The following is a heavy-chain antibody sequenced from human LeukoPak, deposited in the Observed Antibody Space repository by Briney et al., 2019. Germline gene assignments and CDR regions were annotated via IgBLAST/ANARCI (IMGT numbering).Heavy chain of an antibody. D-gene: IGHD2-2*03. V-gene: IGHV1-69*05. Sequence: SVKVSCKASGGTFSSYATSWVRQAPGQGLEWMGGIIPIFGTANYAQKFQGRVTITTDESTSTAYMELSSLRSEDTAVYYCARAGYCSSTSCPIGPWGQGTLVTVSS. J-gene: IGHJ5*02. CDR3: ARAGYCSSTSCPIGP. CDR2: IIPIFGTA. CDR1: GGTFSSYA.